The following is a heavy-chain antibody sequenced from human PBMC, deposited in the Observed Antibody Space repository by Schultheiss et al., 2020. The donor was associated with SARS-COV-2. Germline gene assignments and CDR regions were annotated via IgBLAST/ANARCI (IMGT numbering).Heavy chain of an antibody. CDR1: GFTFSSYA. Sequence: GGSLRLSCAASGFTFSSYAMSWVRQAPGKGLEWVSAISGSGGSTYYADSVKGRFTISRDNSKNTLYLQMNSLRAEDTAVYYCAREGDDIVVVPALGGYYYYGMDVWGQGTTVTVSS. D-gene: IGHD2-2*01. V-gene: IGHV3-23*01. CDR3: AREGDDIVVVPALGGYYYYGMDV. J-gene: IGHJ6*02. CDR2: ISGSGGST.